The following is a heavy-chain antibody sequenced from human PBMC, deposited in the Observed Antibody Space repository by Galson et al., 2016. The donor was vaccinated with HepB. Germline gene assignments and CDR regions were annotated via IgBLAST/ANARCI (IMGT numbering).Heavy chain of an antibody. Sequence: GKGLEWVSVIGGGGGGTYYGDSVKGRFTISRDNAKNTLYLQMNSLRAEDTAVYYCARDLMSPYNWFDPWGQGALVTISS. CDR2: IGGGGGGT. V-gene: IGHV3-23*01. CDR3: ARDLMSPYNWFDP. J-gene: IGHJ5*02.